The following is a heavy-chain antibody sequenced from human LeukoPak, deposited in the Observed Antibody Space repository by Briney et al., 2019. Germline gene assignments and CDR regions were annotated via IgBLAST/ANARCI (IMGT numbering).Heavy chain of an antibody. Sequence: SVKVSCKASGGTFSSYAISWVRQAPGQGLEWMGRIIPIFGTANYAQKFQGRVTITTDESTNTAYMELRSLRSDDTAVYYCARVNDFWSGNDAFDIWGQGTMVTVSS. J-gene: IGHJ3*02. D-gene: IGHD3-3*01. CDR3: ARVNDFWSGNDAFDI. CDR1: GGTFSSYA. V-gene: IGHV1-69*05. CDR2: IIPIFGTA.